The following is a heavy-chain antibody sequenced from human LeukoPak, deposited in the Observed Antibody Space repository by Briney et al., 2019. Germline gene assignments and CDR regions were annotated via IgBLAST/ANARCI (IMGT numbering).Heavy chain of an antibody. Sequence: SGGSLRLSCAASGFTFSNAWMSWVRQAPGKGLEWVSAISGSGGSTYYADSVKGRFTISRDNSKDTLYLQMNSLRAEDTAVYYCANPYSSSLYYFDYWGQGTLVTVSS. J-gene: IGHJ4*02. V-gene: IGHV3-23*01. CDR1: GFTFSNAW. CDR2: ISGSGGST. D-gene: IGHD6-13*01. CDR3: ANPYSSSLYYFDY.